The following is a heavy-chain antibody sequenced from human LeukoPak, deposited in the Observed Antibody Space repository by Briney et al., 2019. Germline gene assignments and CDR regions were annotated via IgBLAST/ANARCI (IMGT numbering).Heavy chain of an antibody. Sequence: SQTLSLTCTVSGGSISSGGYYWSWIRQHPGKGLEWIGYIYYSGSTYYNPSLKSRVTISVDTSKNQFSLELSSVTAADTAVYYCARAVGSSSSVAFDYWGQGTLVTVSS. CDR2: IYYSGST. J-gene: IGHJ4*02. CDR1: GGSISSGGYY. V-gene: IGHV4-31*03. CDR3: ARAVGSSSSVAFDY. D-gene: IGHD6-6*01.